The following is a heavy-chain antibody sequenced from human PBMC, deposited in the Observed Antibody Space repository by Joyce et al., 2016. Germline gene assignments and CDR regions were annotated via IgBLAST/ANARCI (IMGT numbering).Heavy chain of an antibody. J-gene: IGHJ4*02. CDR2: ISYDGIYK. V-gene: IGHV3-30*18. D-gene: IGHD6-25*01. CDR1: GLTLSNYG. Sequence: QVQLVESGGGVVQPGRSLRLPCAASGLTLSNYGVHWVRQAPGKGLEWVAIISYDGIYKCYADSVKGRFTISRDNSKNTVFLEMNSLRTEDTAVYYCAKILTATYSSGWFLDYWGQGTLVTVSS. CDR3: AKILTATYSSGWFLDY.